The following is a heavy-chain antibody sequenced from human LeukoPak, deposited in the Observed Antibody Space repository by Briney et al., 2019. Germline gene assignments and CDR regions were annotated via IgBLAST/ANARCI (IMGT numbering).Heavy chain of an antibody. J-gene: IGHJ2*01. CDR1: GFTFSTYP. V-gene: IGHV3-30*04. D-gene: IGHD2-15*01. CDR3: ARDAYCSGGNCYSWYFDL. Sequence: PGRSLRLSCAASGFTFSTYPMHWVRQAPGQGLEWVAVIWYDESNQYYADSVKGRFSISRDNSKNTPFLQMNSLRAEDRAVYFCARDAYCSGGNCYSWYFDLWGRGTLVTVSS. CDR2: IWYDESNQ.